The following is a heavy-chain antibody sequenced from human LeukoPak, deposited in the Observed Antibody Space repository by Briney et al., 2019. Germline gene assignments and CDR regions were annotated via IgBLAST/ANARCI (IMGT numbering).Heavy chain of an antibody. Sequence: GGSLRLSCAASGFTVSSNYMSWVRQAPGKGLEWVSVIYSGGSTYYADSVKGRFTISRDNSKNTLYHQMNSLRAEDTAVYYCARDYPYYYDSSGYYSFDYWGQGTLVTVSS. J-gene: IGHJ4*02. CDR3: ARDYPYYYDSSGYYSFDY. CDR2: IYSGGST. V-gene: IGHV3-66*01. CDR1: GFTVSSNY. D-gene: IGHD3-22*01.